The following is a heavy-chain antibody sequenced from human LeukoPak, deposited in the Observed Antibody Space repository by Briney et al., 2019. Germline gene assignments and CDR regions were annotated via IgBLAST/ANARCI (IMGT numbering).Heavy chain of an antibody. Sequence: PGGSLRLSCAASGFTFSSYGMHWVRQAPGKGLEWVAFIRYDGSNKYYADSVKGRFTISRDNSKNTLYLQMNSLRAEDTAVYYCAKDSNPGNYYDSSGYPPDYWGQGTLVTVSS. V-gene: IGHV3-30*02. D-gene: IGHD3-22*01. CDR3: AKDSNPGNYYDSSGYPPDY. CDR2: IRYDGSNK. J-gene: IGHJ4*02. CDR1: GFTFSSYG.